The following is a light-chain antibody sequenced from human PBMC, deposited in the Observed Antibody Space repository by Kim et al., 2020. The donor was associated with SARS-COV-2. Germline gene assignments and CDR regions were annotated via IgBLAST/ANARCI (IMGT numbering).Light chain of an antibody. CDR2: SKS. CDR3: AAWDESLDGFLV. CDR1: RCNSGSNP. V-gene: IGLV1-44*01. J-gene: IGLJ2*01. Sequence: QSVIISCSGSRCNSGSNPVNWYPHVPGTAPKLLIYSKSDRPSGVPDRFTASKSDTSAALAISGLQSEDETTYYCAAWDESLDGFLVFGGGTKVTVL.